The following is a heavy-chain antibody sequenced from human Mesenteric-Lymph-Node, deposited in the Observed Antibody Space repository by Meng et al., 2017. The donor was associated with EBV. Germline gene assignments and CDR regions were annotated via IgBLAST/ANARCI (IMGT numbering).Heavy chain of an antibody. Sequence: QGELQEAGPGLVKPSGTLSLTCSVSGGDISSSSWWSWVRQPPGKGLEWLGEIYHSSGTTNYNPSLKSRVTISLDKSKNQFSLNLSSVTAADTAVYYCARGRRGVQYFDFWGQGALVTVSS. V-gene: IGHV4-4*02. CDR1: GGDISSSSW. CDR2: IYHSSGTT. D-gene: IGHD1-1*01. CDR3: ARGRRGVQYFDF. J-gene: IGHJ4*02.